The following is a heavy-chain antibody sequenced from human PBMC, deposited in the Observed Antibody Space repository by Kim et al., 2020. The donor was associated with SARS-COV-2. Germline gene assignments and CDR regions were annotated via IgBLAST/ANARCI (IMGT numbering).Heavy chain of an antibody. CDR3: ATNGGGKTKQQLGVS. CDR1: GYTFTGYY. CDR2: INPNSGGT. Sequence: ASVKVSCKASGYTFTGYYMHWVRQAPGQGLEWMGWINPNSGGTNYAQKFQGRVTMTRDTSISTAYMELSRLRSDDTAVYYCATNGGGKTKQQLGVSWGQGTLGTVSS. J-gene: IGHJ4*02. V-gene: IGHV1-2*02. D-gene: IGHD6-13*01.